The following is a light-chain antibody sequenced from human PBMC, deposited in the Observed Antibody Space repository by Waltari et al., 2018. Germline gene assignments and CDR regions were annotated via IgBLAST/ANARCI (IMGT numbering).Light chain of an antibody. CDR1: QDINGW. CDR3: QQAKTFPLT. V-gene: IGKV1D-12*01. J-gene: IGKJ4*01. CDR2: AAS. Sequence: DIQMTQSPSSVSASIGDRVTITCRASQDINGWVAWYQQKPGKAPKLLIYAASSLQSGVPPRFSGSGSGTHFTLTISSLQAEDFGSYFCQQAKTFPLTFGGGTKVEV.